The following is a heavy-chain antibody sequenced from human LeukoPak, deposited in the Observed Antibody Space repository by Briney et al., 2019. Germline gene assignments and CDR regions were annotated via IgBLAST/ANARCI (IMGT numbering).Heavy chain of an antibody. D-gene: IGHD4-17*01. J-gene: IGHJ4*02. CDR2: IYYSGST. CDR3: ARDYGDYFDY. CDR1: GFTFSSYA. V-gene: IGHV4-59*01. Sequence: GSLRLSCAASGFTFSSYAMSWARQAPGKGLEWIGYIYYSGSTNYNPSLKSRVIISVDTSKNQFSLKLSSVAAADTAVYYCARDYGDYFDYWGQGTLVTVSS.